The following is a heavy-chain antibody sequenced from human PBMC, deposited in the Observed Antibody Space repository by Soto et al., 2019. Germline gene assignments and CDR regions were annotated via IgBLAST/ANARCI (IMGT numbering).Heavy chain of an antibody. Sequence: PSETLSLTCTVSGDSISSSNYFWGWIRQPPGQELEWIGTIFYSGSTYYNPSLKSRVTISVDTSKNRFSLRLISVTAADTALYYCARRYGGLYFDYWGQGSLVTVSS. J-gene: IGHJ4*02. CDR2: IFYSGST. CDR3: ARRYGGLYFDY. D-gene: IGHD2-15*01. V-gene: IGHV4-39*01. CDR1: GDSISSSNYF.